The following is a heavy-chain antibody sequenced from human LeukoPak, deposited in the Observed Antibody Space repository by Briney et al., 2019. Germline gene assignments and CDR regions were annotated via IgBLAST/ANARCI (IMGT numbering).Heavy chain of an antibody. CDR1: GYTFTSHG. Sequence: ASVKVSCKASGYTFTSHGISWVRQAPGQGLEWMGWISAYNGKIKYSEKFEDRVILTTDTSTSTAYMELRNLRSDDTAMYYCARDMVVVLLWVGESSDSKDKWVDPWGQGALVTVSS. J-gene: IGHJ5*02. CDR2: ISAYNGKI. V-gene: IGHV1-18*01. D-gene: IGHD3-10*01. CDR3: ARDMVVVLLWVGESSDSKDKWVDP.